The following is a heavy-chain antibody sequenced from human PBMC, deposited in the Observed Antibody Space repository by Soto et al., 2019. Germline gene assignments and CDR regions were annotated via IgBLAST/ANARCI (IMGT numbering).Heavy chain of an antibody. CDR3: ARGAEYYYDSSGHYTPFDY. CDR1: GGSFSGYY. CDR2: INHSGST. V-gene: IGHV4-34*01. J-gene: IGHJ4*02. D-gene: IGHD3-22*01. Sequence: PSETLSLTCAVYGGSFSGYYWSWIRQPPGKGLEWIGEINHSGSTNYNPSLKSRVTISVDTSKNQFSLKLSSVTAADTAVYYCARGAEYYYDSSGHYTPFDYWGQGTLVTVSS.